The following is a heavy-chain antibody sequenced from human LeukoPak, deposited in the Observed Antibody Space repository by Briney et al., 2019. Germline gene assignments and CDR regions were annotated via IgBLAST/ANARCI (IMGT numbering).Heavy chain of an antibody. Sequence: SGTLSLTCAISGASISSTNWWIWVRQPPGKGLEWIGEMHHSGRTNYNPSLKSRITISVDESKNQVFLRLNSVAAADTALYYCARAQEGCSRASCYLEPWGQGTLVTVSS. CDR1: GASISSTNW. D-gene: IGHD2-2*01. V-gene: IGHV4-4*02. J-gene: IGHJ5*02. CDR3: ARAQEGCSRASCYLEP. CDR2: MHHSGRT.